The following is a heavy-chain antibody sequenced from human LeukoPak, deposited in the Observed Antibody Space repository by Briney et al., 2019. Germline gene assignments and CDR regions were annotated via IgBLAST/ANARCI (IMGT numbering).Heavy chain of an antibody. Sequence: PSETLSLTCAVSGYSISSGYYWGWIRQPPGKGLEWIGSIYHSGSTYYNPSLKSRVTISVDTSKNQFSLKLSSVTAADTAVYYCAREQVMITFGGDNAFDIGGQGTMVTVSS. D-gene: IGHD3-16*01. J-gene: IGHJ3*02. CDR1: GYSISSGYY. V-gene: IGHV4-38-2*02. CDR3: AREQVMITFGGDNAFDI. CDR2: IYHSGST.